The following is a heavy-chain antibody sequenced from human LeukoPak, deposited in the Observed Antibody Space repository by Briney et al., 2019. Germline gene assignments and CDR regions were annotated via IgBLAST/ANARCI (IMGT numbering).Heavy chain of an antibody. CDR3: ARDPGAMVVAATQGGY. Sequence: PGGSLRLSCAASGFTFSSYGMHWVRQAPGKGLEWVAVIWYDGSNKYYADSVKGRFTISRDNAKNSLYLQMNSLRAEDTAVYYCARDPGAMVVAATQGGYWGQGTLVTVSS. J-gene: IGHJ4*02. CDR2: IWYDGSNK. CDR1: GFTFSSYG. D-gene: IGHD2-15*01. V-gene: IGHV3-33*01.